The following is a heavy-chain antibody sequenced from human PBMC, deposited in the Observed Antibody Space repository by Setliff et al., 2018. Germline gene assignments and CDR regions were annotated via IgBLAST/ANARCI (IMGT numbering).Heavy chain of an antibody. V-gene: IGHV3-21*04. CDR1: GFTFSSYS. D-gene: IGHD3-22*01. CDR2: ISSSSSYI. Sequence: PGGSLRLSCAASGFTFSSYSMNWVRQAPGKGLEWVSSISSSSSYIYYADSVKGRFTISRDNAKNSLYLQMNSLRAEDTALYYCARVHYETSTYSPTLFDHWGQGALVTVSS. CDR3: ARVHYETSTYSPTLFDH. J-gene: IGHJ4*02.